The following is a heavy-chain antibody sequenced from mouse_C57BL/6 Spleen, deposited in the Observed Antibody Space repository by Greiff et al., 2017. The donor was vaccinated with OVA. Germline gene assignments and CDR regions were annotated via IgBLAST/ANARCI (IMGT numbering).Heavy chain of an antibody. CDR2: INPSSGGP. CDR3: ASEVAAQAPYYVYD. J-gene: IGHJ2*01. D-gene: IGHD3-2*02. Sequence: QVQLQQPGPELVKPGASVKLSCKASGYTFTSYWMHWVKQRPGQGLEWIGNINPSSGGPNYNEKFKSKATLTVAKSSSTAYMQLSSLTSEVSSVYYCASEVAAQAPYYVYDWGQGTTLTVSS. CDR1: GYTFTSYW. V-gene: IGHV1-53*01.